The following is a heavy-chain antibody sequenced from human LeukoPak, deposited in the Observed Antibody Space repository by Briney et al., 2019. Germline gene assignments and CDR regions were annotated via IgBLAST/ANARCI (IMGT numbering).Heavy chain of an antibody. Sequence: GGSLRLSCAASGFTFRSHAMSWVRRAPERGLEWVSAIRGDGATMFYADSVKGRITVPRDNSKNTLYLQFNSLRVDDTAVYYCARDQFRDYFRGADYWGQGTLVTVSS. CDR3: ARDQFRDYFRGADY. CDR2: IRGDGATM. J-gene: IGHJ4*02. CDR1: GFTFRSHA. V-gene: IGHV3-23*01. D-gene: IGHD3-16*01.